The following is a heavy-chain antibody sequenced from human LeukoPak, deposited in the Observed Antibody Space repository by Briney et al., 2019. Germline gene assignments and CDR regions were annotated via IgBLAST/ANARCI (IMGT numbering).Heavy chain of an antibody. CDR3: ARVYYSSSYDYWYFDL. V-gene: IGHV4-61*10. Sequence: PSQTLSLTCSVSGGSISSSNYYWSWIRQPAGKGLEWIGYIYYSGSTNYNPSLKSRVTISVDTSKNQFSLKLSSVTAADTAVYYCARVYYSSSYDYWYFDLWGRGTLVTVSS. CDR1: GGSISSSNYY. CDR2: IYYSGST. J-gene: IGHJ2*01. D-gene: IGHD6-13*01.